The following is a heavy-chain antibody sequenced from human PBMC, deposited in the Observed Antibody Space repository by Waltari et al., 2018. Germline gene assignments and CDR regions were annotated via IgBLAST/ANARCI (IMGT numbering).Heavy chain of an antibody. CDR3: ARGVNVAHPYHFDY. CDR2: IGGSGDRI. Sequence: EVQLLESGGGLVQPGGSPRLSCVASGFTFNGFSMNWVRQAPGKGLEWFSAIGGSGDRIGYADSLKGRFTVSRDNSKNTLYLQMNSLRAEDTALYYCARGVNVAHPYHFDYWGQGILVTVSA. V-gene: IGHV3-23*01. J-gene: IGHJ4*02. D-gene: IGHD5-12*01. CDR1: GFTFNGFS.